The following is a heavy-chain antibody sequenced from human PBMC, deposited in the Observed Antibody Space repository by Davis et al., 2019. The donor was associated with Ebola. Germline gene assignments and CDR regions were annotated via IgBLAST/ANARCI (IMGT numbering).Heavy chain of an antibody. V-gene: IGHV4-39*07. J-gene: IGHJ3*02. D-gene: IGHD3-16*01. Sequence: SETLSLTCAVSGGSISSSSYYWGWIRQPPGKGLEWIGEINHSGSTNYNPSLKSRVTISVDTSKNQFSLKLSSVTAADTAVYYCARSLMITFGGAKGAFDIWGQGTMVTVSS. CDR3: ARSLMITFGGAKGAFDI. CDR1: GGSISSSSYY. CDR2: INHSGST.